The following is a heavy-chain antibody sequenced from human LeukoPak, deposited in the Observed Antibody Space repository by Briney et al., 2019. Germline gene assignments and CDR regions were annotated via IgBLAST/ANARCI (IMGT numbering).Heavy chain of an antibody. J-gene: IGHJ3*02. D-gene: IGHD2-2*01. CDR2: INDRGST. Sequence: SETLSLTCGVYGGSFSGYHWSWIRQPPGKGLEWIAEINDRGSTNYNPSLKSRVTISIDTSKNQFSLKLSSVTAADTAVYYCARTYCSSTTCFVVAFDIWGQGTMVTVSS. V-gene: IGHV4-34*01. CDR1: GGSFSGYH. CDR3: ARTYCSSTTCFVVAFDI.